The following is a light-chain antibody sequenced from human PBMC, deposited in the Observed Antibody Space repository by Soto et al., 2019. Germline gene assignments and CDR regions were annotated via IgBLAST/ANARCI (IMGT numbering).Light chain of an antibody. CDR3: SSYTSSTSFIL. V-gene: IGLV2-14*01. Sequence: QSVLTQPASVSGSPGQSITISCTGTSSDVGGYNYVSWYQQHPGKAPKLMIYEVSNRPSGVSNRFSGSKSGNTASLTISGLQAEDEADYYCSSYTSSTSFILFGGGTKLTV. CDR1: SSDVGGYNY. J-gene: IGLJ2*01. CDR2: EVS.